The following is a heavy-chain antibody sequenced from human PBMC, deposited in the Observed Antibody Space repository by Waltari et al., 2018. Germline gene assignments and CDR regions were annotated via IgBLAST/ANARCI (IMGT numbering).Heavy chain of an antibody. CDR1: GYTFTYYI. D-gene: IGHD6-19*01. V-gene: IGHV1-18*04. CDR2: ISDYDGNI. J-gene: IGHJ4*02. Sequence: QVQLVQSGPEVKKPGASVKVSCKASGYTFTYYITTWLRQAPGQGLEWMGWISDYDGNINYAQKVQDRVTMTTDTSATTAYMELRSLRSDDAAVYYCARRRRIAVTDSEAFYFDYWGQGTLVTVSS. CDR3: ARRRRIAVTDSEAFYFDY.